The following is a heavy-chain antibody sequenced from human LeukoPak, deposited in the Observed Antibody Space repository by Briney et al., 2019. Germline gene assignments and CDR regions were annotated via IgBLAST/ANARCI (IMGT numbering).Heavy chain of an antibody. D-gene: IGHD2-2*01. J-gene: IGHJ4*02. CDR1: GFTFSDYY. V-gene: IGHV3-11*01. Sequence: PGGSLRLSCAASGFTFSDYYMSWIRQTPGKGLEWISYISGSGTTIYSADSQKGRFTISRDAAKNSLFLQMNSLRDEDTAVYYCARRTSHSYFDYWGQGTLVTVSS. CDR3: ARRTSHSYFDY. CDR2: ISGSGTTI.